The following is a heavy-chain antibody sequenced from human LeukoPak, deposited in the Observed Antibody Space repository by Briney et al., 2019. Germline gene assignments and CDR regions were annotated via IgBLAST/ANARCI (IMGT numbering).Heavy chain of an antibody. Sequence: ASVKVSCKASGYTFTGYYMHWVRPAPGQGLAWMGWINPNSGGTNYAQKFQGRVTMTRDTSISTAYMELSRLRSDDTAVYYCASKQWLVRAKTEDDYWGQGTLVTVSS. J-gene: IGHJ4*02. CDR2: INPNSGGT. V-gene: IGHV1-2*02. CDR3: ASKQWLVRAKTEDDY. CDR1: GYTFTGYY. D-gene: IGHD6-19*01.